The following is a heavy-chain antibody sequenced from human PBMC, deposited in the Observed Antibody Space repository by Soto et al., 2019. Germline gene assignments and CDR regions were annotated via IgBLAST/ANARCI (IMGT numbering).Heavy chain of an antibody. CDR2: IRSKPNNYAT. CDR3: TRHVIDF. J-gene: IGHJ4*01. CDR1: GFTFSGSA. V-gene: IGHV3-73*01. Sequence: GGSLRLSCAASGFTFSGSAMHWVRQASGKGLEWVGRIRSKPNNYATAYAASVKGRFSISRDDSKNTAYLQMNSLKTEDTAVYYCTRHVIDFWGQGTLVTVPQ. D-gene: IGHD3-3*01.